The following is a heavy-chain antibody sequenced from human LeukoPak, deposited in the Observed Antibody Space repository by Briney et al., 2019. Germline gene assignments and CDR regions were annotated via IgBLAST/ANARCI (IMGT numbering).Heavy chain of an antibody. Sequence: GASVKVSCKASGFTFGTSAVQWVRQARGQRLGWIGWIVVGSVNTNYAQKFQERVTITREMSTSTAYMELRSLRSEDTAVYYCAATPTVTTGSTYYGMDVWGQGTTVTVSS. D-gene: IGHD4-17*01. CDR2: IVVGSVNT. J-gene: IGHJ6*02. V-gene: IGHV1-58*01. CDR3: AATPTVTTGSTYYGMDV. CDR1: GFTFGTSA.